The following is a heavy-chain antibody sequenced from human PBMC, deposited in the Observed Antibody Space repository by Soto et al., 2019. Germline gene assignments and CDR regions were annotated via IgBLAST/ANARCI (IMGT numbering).Heavy chain of an antibody. CDR1: EFTLTSYW. Sequence: GGSLRLSCAASEFTLTSYWMHWVRQVPGKGLEWVANIHQEGTEKNYVDSVRGRFTISRDTANNSLYLQMNSLRPEDTAVYYCARGRAMDDYWGQGTLVTVSS. J-gene: IGHJ4*02. CDR2: IHQEGTEK. V-gene: IGHV3-7*05. CDR3: ARGRAMDDY.